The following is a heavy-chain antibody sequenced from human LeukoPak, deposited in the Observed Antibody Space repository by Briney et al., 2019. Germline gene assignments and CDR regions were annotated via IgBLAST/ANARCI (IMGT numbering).Heavy chain of an antibody. Sequence: SETLSLTCTVSGDSIRGYYWGWIRLPPGKGLEWIGHMFSCGRTFYSPSLRSRLTISVDTSKNQFSLKVTSVTAADTATYFCARRSPRTTENYFDNWGQGTLVTVSS. V-gene: IGHV4-59*08. CDR1: GDSIRGYY. D-gene: IGHD4-17*01. J-gene: IGHJ4*02. CDR3: ARRSPRTTENYFDN. CDR2: MFSCGRT.